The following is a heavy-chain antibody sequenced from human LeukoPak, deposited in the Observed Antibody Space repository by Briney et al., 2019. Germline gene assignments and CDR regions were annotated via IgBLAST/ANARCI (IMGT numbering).Heavy chain of an antibody. V-gene: IGHV4-59*01. Sequence: SETLSLTCTVSGGSMSSFYWSWIRQPPGKGLEWIGYIYYSGSTNYNPSLKSRVTISIDTSMDQCSLKLSSVAAADTAVCYCARGGLYSDYWGQGTLVTVSS. CDR2: IYYSGST. CDR3: ARGGLYSDY. D-gene: IGHD6-19*01. J-gene: IGHJ4*02. CDR1: GGSMSSFY.